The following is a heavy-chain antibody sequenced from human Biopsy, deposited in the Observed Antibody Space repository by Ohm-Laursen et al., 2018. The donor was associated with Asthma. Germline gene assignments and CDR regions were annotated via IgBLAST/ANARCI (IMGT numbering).Heavy chain of an antibody. V-gene: IGHV3-30-3*01. D-gene: IGHD6-19*01. J-gene: IGHJ4*02. CDR3: AREGVAGTHIED. CDR2: ISYDGSSI. Sequence: SPRLSCSASRFTYEMHCVRQAPGKGLEWVAVISYDGSSIYYADSVKGRFTISRDNSKNTLSLQMNSLTAEDTAVYYCAREGVAGTHIEDWGQGTLVTVSS. CDR1: RFTYE.